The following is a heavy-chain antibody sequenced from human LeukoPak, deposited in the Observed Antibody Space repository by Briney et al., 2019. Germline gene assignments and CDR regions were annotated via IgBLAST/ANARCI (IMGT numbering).Heavy chain of an antibody. J-gene: IGHJ4*02. CDR1: GYTFTSYY. V-gene: IGHV1-46*01. D-gene: IGHD3-22*01. Sequence: ASVKVSCKASGYTFTSYYMHWVRQAPGQGLEWMGLINPTGGSTGYAQKFQGRVTITADESTSTAYMELSSLRSEDTAVYYCARHMIVFGGGIDYWGQGTLVTVSS. CDR3: ARHMIVFGGGIDY. CDR2: INPTGGST.